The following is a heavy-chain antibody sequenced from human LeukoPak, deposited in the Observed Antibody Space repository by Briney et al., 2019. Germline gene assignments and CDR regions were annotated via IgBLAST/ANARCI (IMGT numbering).Heavy chain of an antibody. J-gene: IGHJ4*02. Sequence: ASVKVSCKASGYTFTSYAISWVRQAPGQGLEWMGGIIPIFGTANYAQKFQGRVTITADESTSTAYMELSSLRSEDTAVYYCARESAEGYYGSGSYMDYWGQGTLVTVSS. V-gene: IGHV1-69*13. CDR3: ARESAEGYYGSGSYMDY. CDR2: IIPIFGTA. CDR1: GYTFTSYA. D-gene: IGHD3-10*01.